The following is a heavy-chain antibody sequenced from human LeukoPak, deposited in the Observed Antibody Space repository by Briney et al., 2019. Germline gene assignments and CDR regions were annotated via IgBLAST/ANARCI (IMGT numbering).Heavy chain of an antibody. D-gene: IGHD6-19*01. J-gene: IGHJ3*02. CDR3: AKDRKQWLVRGPDAFDI. CDR1: GFTFDDYG. Sequence: GGSLRLSCAASGFTFDDYGMSWVRQAPGKGLEWVSGINWNAGSTYYADSVKGRFTISRDNSKNTLYLQMNSLRAEDTAVYYCAKDRKQWLVRGPDAFDIWGQGTMVTVSS. CDR2: INWNAGST. V-gene: IGHV3-20*04.